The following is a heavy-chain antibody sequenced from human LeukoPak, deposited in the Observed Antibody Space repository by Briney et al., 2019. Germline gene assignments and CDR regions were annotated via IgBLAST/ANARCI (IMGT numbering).Heavy chain of an antibody. CDR1: GASISSSTDY. Sequence: PSETLSLTCTVSGASISSSTDYWGWIRQPPGKGLEWIGEINHSGSTNYNPSLKSRVTISVDTSKNQFSLKLSSVTAADTAVYYCARLYSSSWYGNVGWFDPWGQGTLVIVSS. CDR3: ARLYSSSWYGNVGWFDP. D-gene: IGHD6-13*01. V-gene: IGHV4-39*07. J-gene: IGHJ5*02. CDR2: INHSGST.